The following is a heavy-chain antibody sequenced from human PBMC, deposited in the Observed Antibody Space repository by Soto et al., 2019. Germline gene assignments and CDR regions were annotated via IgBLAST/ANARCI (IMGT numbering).Heavy chain of an antibody. CDR3: ARRYVWAFDI. V-gene: IGHV4-59*08. Sequence: SETLSLTCTVSGGSISSYYWSWIRQPPGKGLEWIGYIYYSGSTNYNPSLKSRVTISVDTSKNQFSLKLSSVTAADTAVYYCARRYVWAFDIWGQGTMVTVSS. D-gene: IGHD3-16*01. J-gene: IGHJ3*02. CDR1: GGSISSYY. CDR2: IYYSGST.